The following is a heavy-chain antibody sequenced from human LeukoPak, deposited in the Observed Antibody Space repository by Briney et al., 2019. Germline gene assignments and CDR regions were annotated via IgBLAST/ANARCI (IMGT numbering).Heavy chain of an antibody. J-gene: IGHJ5*02. V-gene: IGHV1-18*01. CDR1: GYTFTSYG. D-gene: IGHD2-2*02. CDR3: ARIVVVPAAIELEPEP. CDR2: ISAYNGNT. Sequence: ASVKVSCKASGYTFTSYGISWVRQAPGQGLEWMGWISAYNGNTNYAQKLQGRVTMTIDTSTSTAYLELRSLRSDDKAVYYCARIVVVPAAIELEPEPWGQGSLVTASS.